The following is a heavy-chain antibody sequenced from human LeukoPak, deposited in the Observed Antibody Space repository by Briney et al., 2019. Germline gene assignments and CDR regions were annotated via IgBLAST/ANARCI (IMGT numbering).Heavy chain of an antibody. J-gene: IGHJ4*02. CDR1: GFTFSSYG. D-gene: IGHD2-15*01. V-gene: IGHV3-30*03. Sequence: GRSLRLSCAASGFTFSSYGMHWVRQAPGKGLEWVAVISYDGSNKYYADSVKGRFTISRDNSKNTLYLQMNSLRAEDTAVYYCATGYCSGGSCYPPFDYWGQGTLVTVSS. CDR3: ATGYCSGGSCYPPFDY. CDR2: ISYDGSNK.